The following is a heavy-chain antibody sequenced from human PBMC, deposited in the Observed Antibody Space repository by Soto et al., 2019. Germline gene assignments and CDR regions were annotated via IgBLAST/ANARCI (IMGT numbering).Heavy chain of an antibody. CDR2: ISGSGGST. D-gene: IGHD3-3*01. J-gene: IGHJ4*02. CDR3: AKDAVLITIFALWPDY. V-gene: IGHV3-23*01. CDR1: GFTFSSYA. Sequence: EVQLLESGGGLVQPGGSLRLSCAASGFTFSSYAMSWVRQAPGKGLEWVSAISGSGGSTYYADSVKGRFTISRDNSKNTLYLQMNSLRAEDTAVYYCAKDAVLITIFALWPDYWGQGTLVTVSS.